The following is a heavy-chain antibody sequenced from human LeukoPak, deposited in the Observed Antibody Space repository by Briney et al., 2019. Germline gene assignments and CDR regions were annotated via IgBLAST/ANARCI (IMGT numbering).Heavy chain of an antibody. Sequence: GGSLRLSCAASGFTFSNYGMNWVRQAPGKGLEWVSYISSSSSPIHYADSVRGRFSISRDNAKNSLYLQMNSLRDEDTAVYYCARDLRPYSSGCFNYWGQGTLVTVSS. CDR2: ISSSSSPI. CDR3: ARDLRPYSSGCFNY. J-gene: IGHJ4*02. V-gene: IGHV3-48*02. CDR1: GFTFSNYG. D-gene: IGHD6-19*01.